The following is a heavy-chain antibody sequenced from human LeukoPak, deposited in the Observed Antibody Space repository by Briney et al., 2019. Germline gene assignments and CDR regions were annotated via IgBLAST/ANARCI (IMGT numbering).Heavy chain of an antibody. V-gene: IGHV1-8*01. CDR3: ARTLTYGDYDFDY. J-gene: IGHJ4*02. CDR1: GYTFTSYD. CDR2: MNPNSGNT. D-gene: IGHD4-17*01. Sequence: ASVKVSCKASGYTFTSYDINWVRQATGQGLEWTGWMNPNSGNTGYAQKFQGRVTMTRDTSISTAYMELNSLRSEDTAVYYCARTLTYGDYDFDYWGQGTLVTVSS.